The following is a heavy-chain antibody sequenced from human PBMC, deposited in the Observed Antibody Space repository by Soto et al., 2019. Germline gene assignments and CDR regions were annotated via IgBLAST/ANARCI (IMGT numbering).Heavy chain of an antibody. Sequence: GGSLRLSCAASGFTFSDSAIHWVRQASGKGLEWVGRIRSKANSYATEYAESMKGRLTISRDDSNNTAYLQLNSLKSGDTAVYFCSTKVDSATSRSSHFYGMAVWGPGTT. V-gene: IGHV3-73*01. CDR2: IRSKANSYAT. D-gene: IGHD6-6*01. CDR3: STKVDSATSRSSHFYGMAV. CDR1: GFTFSDSA. J-gene: IGHJ6*02.